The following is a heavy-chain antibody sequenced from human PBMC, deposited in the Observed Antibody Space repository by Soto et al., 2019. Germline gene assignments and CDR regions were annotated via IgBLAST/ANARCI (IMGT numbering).Heavy chain of an antibody. V-gene: IGHV4-59*01. CDR3: ARDSSDGYNYMDV. CDR1: GGSISSYY. J-gene: IGHJ6*02. D-gene: IGHD5-12*01. Sequence: SETLSLTCTVSGGSISSYYWSWIRQPPGKGLEWIGYIYYSGSTNYNPSLKSRVTISVDTSKNQFSLKLSSVTAADTAVYYCARDSSDGYNYMDVWGQGTTVTVSS. CDR2: IYYSGST.